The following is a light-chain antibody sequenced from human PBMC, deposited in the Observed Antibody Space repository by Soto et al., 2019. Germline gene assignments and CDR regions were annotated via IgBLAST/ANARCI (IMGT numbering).Light chain of an antibody. CDR1: SSDVGGYND. J-gene: IGLJ2*01. Sequence: QSALTQPASVSGSPGQSITISCTGTSSDVGGYNDVSWYQQHPGKAPKLMIYDVSNRPSGVSNRFSGSKSGNTASLTISGLPAEDEADYYCSSDTSSSTLVFGGGTKLTVL. CDR3: SSDTSSSTLV. V-gene: IGLV2-14*01. CDR2: DVS.